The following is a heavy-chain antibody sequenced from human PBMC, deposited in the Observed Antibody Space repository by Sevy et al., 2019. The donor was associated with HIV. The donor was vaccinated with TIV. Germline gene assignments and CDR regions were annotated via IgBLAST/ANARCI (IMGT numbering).Heavy chain of an antibody. CDR3: AATTVTTSPAFDI. CDR2: ISSSSSYI. V-gene: IGHV3-21*01. J-gene: IGHJ3*02. D-gene: IGHD4-17*01. Sequence: GGSLRLSCAASGFTFSSYSMNWVRQAPGKGLEWVSSISSSSSYIYYADSVKGRFIISRDNAKNSLYLQMNSLRAEDTAVYYCAATTVTTSPAFDIWGQGTMVTVSS. CDR1: GFTFSSYS.